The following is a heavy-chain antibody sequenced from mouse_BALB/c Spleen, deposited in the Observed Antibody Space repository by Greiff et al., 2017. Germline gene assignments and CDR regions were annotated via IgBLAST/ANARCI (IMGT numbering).Heavy chain of an antibody. D-gene: IGHD2-10*02. Sequence: EVKVEESGPSLVKPSQTLSLTCSVTGDSITSGYWNWIRKFPGNKLEYMGYISYSGSTYYNPSLKSRISITRDTSKNQYYLQLNSVTTEDTATYYCASQYGPYYAMDYWGQGTSVTVSS. CDR3: ASQYGPYYAMDY. V-gene: IGHV3-8*02. CDR1: GDSITSGY. J-gene: IGHJ4*01. CDR2: ISYSGST.